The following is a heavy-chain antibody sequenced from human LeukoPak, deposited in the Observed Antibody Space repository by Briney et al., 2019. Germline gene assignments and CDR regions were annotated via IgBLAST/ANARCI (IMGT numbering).Heavy chain of an antibody. D-gene: IGHD5-18*01. CDR3: ARGFAPAYNFGVFDG. J-gene: IGHJ4*02. CDR2: LYTGGET. V-gene: IGHV3-53*01. Sequence: GGSLRLSCAASGFGVSNNYMIWVRQAPGKGLEWVSLLYTGGETNYADSVKGRLTISRDNSKNTVSLQMNSLRAEDTAVYYCARGFAPAYNFGVFDGWGQGTLVTVSS. CDR1: GFGVSNNY.